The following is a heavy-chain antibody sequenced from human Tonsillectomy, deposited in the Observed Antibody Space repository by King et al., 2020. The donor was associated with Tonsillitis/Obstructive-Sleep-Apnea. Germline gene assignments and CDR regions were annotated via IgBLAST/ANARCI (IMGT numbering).Heavy chain of an antibody. D-gene: IGHD4-17*01. Sequence: EAQLVQSGAEVKKPGESLKISCKGSGYSFTNYWIGWVRQMPGIGLEWMGIIYPCDSDTRYSPSFQGQVTISADKSISTAYLPWSSLKASDTAMYYCASPSSPETTDALHIWGQGTMVTVSS. J-gene: IGHJ3*02. CDR2: IYPCDSDT. V-gene: IGHV5-51*01. CDR3: ASPSSPETTDALHI. CDR1: GYSFTNYW.